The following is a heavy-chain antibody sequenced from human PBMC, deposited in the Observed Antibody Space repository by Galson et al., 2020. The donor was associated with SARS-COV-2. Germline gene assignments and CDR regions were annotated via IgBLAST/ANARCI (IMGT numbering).Heavy chain of an antibody. CDR3: AAELVHAFDI. V-gene: IGHV3-30*04. D-gene: IGHD2-15*01. CDR1: GFTFSSYA. Sequence: GESLKIPCAASGFTFSSYAMHWVRQAPGKGLEWVAVISYDGSNKYYADSVKGRFTISRDNSKNTLYLQMNSLRAEDTAVYYCAAELVHAFDIWGQGTMVTVSS. CDR2: ISYDGSNK. J-gene: IGHJ3*02.